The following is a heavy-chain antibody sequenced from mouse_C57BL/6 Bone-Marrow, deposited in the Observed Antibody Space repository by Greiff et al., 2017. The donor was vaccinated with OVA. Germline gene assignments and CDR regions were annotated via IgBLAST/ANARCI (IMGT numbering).Heavy chain of an antibody. CDR2: INPSNGGT. V-gene: IGHV1-53*01. D-gene: IGHD2-13*01. J-gene: IGHJ3*01. CDR3: ARGLTTRGFDY. Sequence: QVQLQQPGTELVKPGASVKLSCKASGYTFTSYWMHWVKQRPGQGLEWIGNINPSNGGTNYNQKFKGKATLTVDKSSSTAYMQLSSLTYEDSAVYYCARGLTTRGFDYWGQGTLVTVSA. CDR1: GYTFTSYW.